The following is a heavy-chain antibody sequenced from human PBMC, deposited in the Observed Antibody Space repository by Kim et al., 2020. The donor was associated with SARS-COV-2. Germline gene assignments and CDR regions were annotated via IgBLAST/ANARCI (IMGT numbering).Heavy chain of an antibody. CDR2: ISSSSSYI. D-gene: IGHD1-26*01. J-gene: IGHJ5*02. V-gene: IGHV3-21*01. Sequence: GGSLRLSCAASGFTFSSYSMNWVRQAPGKGLEWVSSISSSSSYIYYADSVKGRFTISRDNAKNSLYLQMNSLRAEDTAVYYCARDVGVGWFDPWGQGTLVTVSS. CDR1: GFTFSSYS. CDR3: ARDVGVGWFDP.